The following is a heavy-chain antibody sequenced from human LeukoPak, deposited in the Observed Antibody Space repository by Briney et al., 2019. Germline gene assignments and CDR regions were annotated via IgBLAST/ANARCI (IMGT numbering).Heavy chain of an antibody. J-gene: IGHJ4*02. CDR2: NNHSGST. V-gene: IGHV4-34*01. D-gene: IGHD3-22*01. CDR3: ARATVTTPRPYYYDSSGYYTR. Sequence: PSETLSLTCAVYGGSFSGYYWSWIRQPPGKGLEWIGENNHSGSTNYNPSLKSRVTISVDTSKNQFSLKLSSVTAADTAVYYCARATVTTPRPYYYDSSGYYTRWGQGTLVTVSS. CDR1: GGSFSGYY.